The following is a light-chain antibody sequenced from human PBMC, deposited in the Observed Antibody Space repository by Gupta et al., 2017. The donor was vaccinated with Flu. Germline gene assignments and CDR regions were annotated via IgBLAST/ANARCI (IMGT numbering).Light chain of an antibody. CDR1: RRMSSSS. J-gene: IGKJ4*01. CDR3: QQYAGSLGT. Sequence: EIVLTQSPGTLSLSPGERATLSCRASRRMSSSSVAWYQQKPGQAPRLLIYGPSSRAAGIPDRFSASGSGTDFTLTISSLEPEDFAVYFCQQYAGSLGTFGGGTKVE. V-gene: IGKV3-20*01. CDR2: GPS.